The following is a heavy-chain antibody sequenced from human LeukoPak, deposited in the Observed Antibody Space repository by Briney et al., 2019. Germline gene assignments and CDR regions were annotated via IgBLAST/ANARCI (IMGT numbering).Heavy chain of an antibody. V-gene: IGHV4-59*01. Sequence: PSETLSLTCTVSGGSISSYYWSWIRQPPGKGLEWIGYIYYSGSTNYNPSLKSRVTISVDTSKNQFSLKLSSVTAADTAVYYCARAEDIVATLFDYWGQGSLVTVSS. J-gene: IGHJ4*02. CDR3: ARAEDIVATLFDY. D-gene: IGHD5-12*01. CDR1: GGSISSYY. CDR2: IYYSGST.